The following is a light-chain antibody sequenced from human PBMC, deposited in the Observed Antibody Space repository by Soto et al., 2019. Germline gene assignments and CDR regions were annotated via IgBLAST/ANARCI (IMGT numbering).Light chain of an antibody. V-gene: IGLV1-40*01. Sequence: QSVLTQPPSVSGAPRQRVTISCTGSISNIGAGYDVHWYQHLPGTAPKLLIYGDDNRPSGVPGRFSGSKSGTSASLAITGLQAADEADYYCQSYDNSLSGSGVYGGGTQLTVL. CDR1: ISNIGAGYD. CDR2: GDD. J-gene: IGLJ2*01. CDR3: QSYDNSLSGSGV.